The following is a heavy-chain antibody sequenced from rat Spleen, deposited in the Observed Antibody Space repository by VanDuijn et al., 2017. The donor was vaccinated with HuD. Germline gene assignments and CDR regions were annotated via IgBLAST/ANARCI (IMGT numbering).Heavy chain of an antibody. CDR2: ISYEGSTT. D-gene: IGHD1-2*01. CDR1: GFTFSDYY. V-gene: IGHV5-22*01. Sequence: EVQLVESGGGLVQPGRSLKFSCAASGFTFSDYYMAWVRQAPKKGLEWVASISYEGSTTYYGDSVKGRFTFSRDNAKSTLYLQMNSLRSEDTATYYCARHSSSYYVMDAWGQGASVTVSS. J-gene: IGHJ4*01. CDR3: ARHSSSYYVMDA.